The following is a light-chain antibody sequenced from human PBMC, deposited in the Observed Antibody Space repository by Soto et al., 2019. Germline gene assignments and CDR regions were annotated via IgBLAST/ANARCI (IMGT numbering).Light chain of an antibody. CDR1: QSISGW. V-gene: IGKV1-12*01. J-gene: IGKJ2*01. Sequence: DIQMTQSPPTLSASVGDRVTLTCRASQSISGWLAWYQQKPGKAPKLLIYAASSLQSGVPSRFSGSGSGTDFTLTISNLQPEDSATYYCQQANSFPRTFGQGTKLEIK. CDR3: QQANSFPRT. CDR2: AAS.